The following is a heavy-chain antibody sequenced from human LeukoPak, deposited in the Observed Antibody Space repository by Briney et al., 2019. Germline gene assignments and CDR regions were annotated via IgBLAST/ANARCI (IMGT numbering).Heavy chain of an antibody. Sequence: PSETLSLTCTVSGGSISSYYWSWIRQPPGKGLEWIGYIYYSGSTNYNPSLKSRVTISVDTSKNQFSLKLSSVTAADTAVYYCARGSTYYDILTGPGAFDIWGQGTMVTVSS. J-gene: IGHJ3*02. CDR3: ARGSTYYDILTGPGAFDI. V-gene: IGHV4-59*01. CDR2: IYYSGST. D-gene: IGHD3-9*01. CDR1: GGSISSYY.